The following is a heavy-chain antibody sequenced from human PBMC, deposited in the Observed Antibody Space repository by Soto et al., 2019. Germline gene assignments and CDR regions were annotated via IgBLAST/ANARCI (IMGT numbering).Heavy chain of an antibody. CDR2: MNPNTGET. CDR3: VRPLRPSGAWSYRLYAFDI. J-gene: IGHJ3*02. CDR1: GYIFTSYD. Sequence: QVPLVQSGAEVRKPGASVKVSCKASGYIFTSYDINWVRQATGQGLEWMGWMNPNTGETGHAQKFQGRVTMTRDTSTSTAEGGWGRGGGGGGAVYYCVRPLRPSGAWSYRLYAFDIWGQGTMVTVSS. D-gene: IGHD2-15*01. V-gene: IGHV1-8*01.